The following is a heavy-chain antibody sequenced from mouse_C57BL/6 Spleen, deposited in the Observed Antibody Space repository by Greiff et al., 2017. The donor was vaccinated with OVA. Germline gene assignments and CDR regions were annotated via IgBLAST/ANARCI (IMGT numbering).Heavy chain of an antibody. CDR2: ISSGSSTI. CDR1: GFTFSDYG. Sequence: EVKLVESGGGLVKPGGSLKLSCAASGFTFSDYGMHWVRQAPEKGLEWVAYISSGSSTIYYADTVKGRFTISRDNAKNTLFLQMTRLRSEDTAMYYCARKDDYDLFAYWGQGTLVTVSA. V-gene: IGHV5-17*01. J-gene: IGHJ3*01. D-gene: IGHD2-4*01. CDR3: ARKDDYDLFAY.